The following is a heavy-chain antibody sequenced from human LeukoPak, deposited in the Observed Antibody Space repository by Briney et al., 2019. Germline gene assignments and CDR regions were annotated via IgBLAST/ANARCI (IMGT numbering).Heavy chain of an antibody. V-gene: IGHV4-4*07. CDR1: GDSISSYY. J-gene: IGHJ4*02. Sequence: PSETLSLTCTVSGDSISSYYWSWIRQPAGKGLEWIGRIYTSGSTNYNPSLKSRVTMSVDTSKNQFSLKLSSVTAADTAVYYCARASHWNQLHYFDYWGQGTLVTVSS. CDR2: IYTSGST. CDR3: ARASHWNQLHYFDY. D-gene: IGHD1-1*01.